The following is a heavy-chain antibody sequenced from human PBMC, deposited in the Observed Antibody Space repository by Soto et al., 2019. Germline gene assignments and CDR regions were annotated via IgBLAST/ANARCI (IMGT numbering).Heavy chain of an antibody. J-gene: IGHJ6*02. V-gene: IGHV3-23*01. Sequence: GGSLRLSCAASGFTFSSYAMSWVRQAPGKGLEWVSVISGSGGYTYYADSVKGRFTISRDNSKNTLYLQMNSLRADDTAVYYRVKDLLMPIAARMAVWGQGTTVIVSS. CDR1: GFTFSSYA. CDR2: ISGSGGYT. CDR3: VKDLLMPIAARMAV. D-gene: IGHD6-6*01.